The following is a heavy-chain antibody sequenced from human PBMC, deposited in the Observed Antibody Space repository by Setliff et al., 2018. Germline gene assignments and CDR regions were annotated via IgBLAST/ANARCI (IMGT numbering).Heavy chain of an antibody. V-gene: IGHV4-34*10. CDR2: VYYDGRT. Sequence: SETLSLTCAVYGGSFSGYYWSWIRQPPGKGLEWIASVYYDGRTYYNPSFKSRLTMSVDKSRNQFSLKLSSVTAADTAVYYCARDGDNYYDSSGYYLNHALDIWGQGTMVTVSS. J-gene: IGHJ3*02. CDR1: GGSFSGYY. CDR3: ARDGDNYYDSSGYYLNHALDI. D-gene: IGHD3-22*01.